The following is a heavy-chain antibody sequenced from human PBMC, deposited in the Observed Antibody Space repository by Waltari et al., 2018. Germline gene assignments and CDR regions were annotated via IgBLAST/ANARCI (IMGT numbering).Heavy chain of an antibody. CDR2: IFYTGST. D-gene: IGHD2-2*01. Sequence: QVQLQESGPGLVKPSETLSLTCTVSGGSINSLYWSWIRQPPGKGLEWIGYIFYTGSTKYNPSLQSRVTMSVDTSKNQVSLNRSSVTAADTAVYYCARRNQLGNWYFDLWGRGALVTVSS. CDR3: ARRNQLGNWYFDL. J-gene: IGHJ2*01. V-gene: IGHV4-59*08. CDR1: GGSINSLY.